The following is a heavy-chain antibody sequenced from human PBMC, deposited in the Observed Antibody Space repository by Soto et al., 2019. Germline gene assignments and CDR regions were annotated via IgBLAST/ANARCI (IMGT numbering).Heavy chain of an antibody. CDR3: ASEVRNDPEYYFDY. V-gene: IGHV4-34*01. J-gene: IGHJ4*02. Sequence: PSETLSLTCAIHGGSLSGSTWNWIRQFPGKGLEWIGEINHRRSINYNPSLKSRVTISVDTSRNQFSLRLTSVTAADTAVYYCASEVRNDPEYYFDYWGQGTLVTVSS. CDR1: GGSLSGST. CDR2: INHRRSI. D-gene: IGHD1-1*01.